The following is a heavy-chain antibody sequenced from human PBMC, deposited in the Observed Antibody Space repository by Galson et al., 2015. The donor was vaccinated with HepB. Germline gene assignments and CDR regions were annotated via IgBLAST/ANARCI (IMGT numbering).Heavy chain of an antibody. Sequence: SLRLSCAASGFNVNINFINWVRQAPGKGLEWISVIYSGGGSEYSDSVKGRFTVSRDDSINTVFLEINRLRVDDTAVYYCARMGGGYMASINIWGQGTRVTVSS. J-gene: IGHJ3*02. CDR2: IYSGGGS. CDR3: ARMGGGYMASINI. D-gene: IGHD5-12*01. CDR1: GFNVNINF. V-gene: IGHV3-53*01.